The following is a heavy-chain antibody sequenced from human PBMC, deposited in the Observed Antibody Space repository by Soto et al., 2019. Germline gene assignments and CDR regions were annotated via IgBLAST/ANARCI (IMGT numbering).Heavy chain of an antibody. CDR3: ARLPALYDTHPIDY. Sequence: PSETLSLTCTVSGGSISSGGYYWSWIRQHPGKGLEWIGYIYYSGSTYYNPSLKSRVTISVDTSKNQFSLKLSSVTAADTAVYYCARLPALYDTHPIDYWGQGTLVTVSS. CDR2: IYYSGST. D-gene: IGHD3-22*01. CDR1: GGSISSGGYY. V-gene: IGHV4-31*03. J-gene: IGHJ4*02.